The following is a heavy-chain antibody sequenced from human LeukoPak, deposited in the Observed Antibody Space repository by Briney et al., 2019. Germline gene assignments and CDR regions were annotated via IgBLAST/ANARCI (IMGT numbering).Heavy chain of an antibody. CDR1: GFTFDDFA. Sequence: GGSLRLSCAASGFTFDDFAMHWVRQPPGKGLQWISSISWDSGSRVYADSVKGRLGISRDNAKSSLYLDMHSLAPEDTALYYCVKDLRLDLHLDTFHIWGQGTMVTVS. J-gene: IGHJ3*02. CDR2: ISWDSGSR. V-gene: IGHV3-9*01. CDR3: VKDLRLDLHLDTFHI. D-gene: IGHD1-7*01.